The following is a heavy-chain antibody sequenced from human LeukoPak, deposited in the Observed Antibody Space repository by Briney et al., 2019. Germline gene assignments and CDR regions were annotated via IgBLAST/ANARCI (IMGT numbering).Heavy chain of an antibody. D-gene: IGHD3-9*01. CDR3: ARTLTTATWDY. Sequence: ASVKVSCKASGYTFTAYYMHWVRQAPGQGLEWMGWINPNSGGTHYAQNFQDRVTMTRDTSINTAYMELSRLRTDDTAVYYCARTLTTATWDYWGQGTLVTVSS. V-gene: IGHV1-2*02. J-gene: IGHJ4*02. CDR1: GYTFTAYY. CDR2: INPNSGGT.